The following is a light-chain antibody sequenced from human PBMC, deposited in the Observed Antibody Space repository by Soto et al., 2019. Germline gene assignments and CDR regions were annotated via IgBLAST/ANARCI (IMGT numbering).Light chain of an antibody. Sequence: SVLTQPPSASWAPRPKGTISFFGSISNFGSNTVNWFQHLPGTAPKLLIYGNHQRPSGVPDRFSGSKSGISASLAISGLQSEDEADYYCATWADSLNALYVFGTGTKVTVL. J-gene: IGLJ1*01. CDR3: ATWADSLNALYV. V-gene: IGLV1-44*01. CDR1: ISNFGSNT. CDR2: GNH.